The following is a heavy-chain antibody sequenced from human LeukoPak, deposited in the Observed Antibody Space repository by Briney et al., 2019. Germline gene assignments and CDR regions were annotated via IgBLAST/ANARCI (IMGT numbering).Heavy chain of an antibody. CDR3: AREGINYYASGSYYYFDD. V-gene: IGHV4-39*07. Sequence: SETLSLTCTVSRGSLSSSSYYWGWIRQPPGKGLEWIGRIYTSGSTNYSPSLKSRVSISIDTPKNQFSLKVRSVTAADTAVYYCAREGINYYASGSYYYFDDWGQETLVTVSS. CDR1: RGSLSSSSYY. D-gene: IGHD3-10*01. CDR2: IYTSGST. J-gene: IGHJ4*02.